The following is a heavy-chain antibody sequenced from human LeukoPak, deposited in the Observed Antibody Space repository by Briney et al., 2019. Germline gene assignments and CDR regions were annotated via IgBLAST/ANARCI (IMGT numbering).Heavy chain of an antibody. D-gene: IGHD6-19*01. V-gene: IGHV1-18*01. CDR1: GYSFRGYG. J-gene: IGHJ6*03. CDR3: GRWQWVSQNYYYMDG. CDR2: ISAYNDKT. Sequence: ASVKVSCKASGYSFRGYGISWVRQAPGQGLEWMGWISAYNDKTIYAQKFQGRLTLTTDTSTTSVHMELRTLNSDDTAVYYCGRWQWVSQNYYYMDGWGNGTTVIVSS.